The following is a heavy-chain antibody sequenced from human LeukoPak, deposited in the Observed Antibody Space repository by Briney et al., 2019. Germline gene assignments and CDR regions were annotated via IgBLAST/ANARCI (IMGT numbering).Heavy chain of an antibody. V-gene: IGHV4-30-2*01. Sequence: SETLSLTCTVSGGSISSGGYYWSWIRQPPGKGLEWIGYIYHSGSTYYNPSLKSRVTISVDRSKNQFSLKLSSVTAADTAVYYCGIFGVVNAFDIWGQGTMVTVSS. CDR2: IYHSGST. D-gene: IGHD3-3*01. CDR3: GIFGVVNAFDI. CDR1: GGSISSGGYY. J-gene: IGHJ3*02.